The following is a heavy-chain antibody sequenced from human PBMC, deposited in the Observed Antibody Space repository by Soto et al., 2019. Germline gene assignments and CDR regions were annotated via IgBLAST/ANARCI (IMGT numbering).Heavy chain of an antibody. J-gene: IGHJ5*02. CDR3: ARAHSFGGPFDP. Sequence: QVQLVQSGAEVKKPGASVKVSCKASGYTFTSYGISWVRQAPGQGLEWMGWISAYNGNTNYAQKLQGRVTMTTDTPPSTAHLELRSLRSADTAVYYCARAHSFGGPFDPWGQGTLVTVSS. V-gene: IGHV1-18*01. CDR2: ISAYNGNT. D-gene: IGHD3-10*01. CDR1: GYTFTSYG.